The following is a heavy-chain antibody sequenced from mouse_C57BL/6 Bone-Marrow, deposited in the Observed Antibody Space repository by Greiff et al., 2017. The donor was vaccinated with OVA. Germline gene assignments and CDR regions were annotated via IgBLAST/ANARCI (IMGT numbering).Heavy chain of an antibody. CDR1: GYTFTSYG. J-gene: IGHJ1*03. Sequence: QVHVKQSGAELARPGASVKLSCKASGYTFTSYGISWVKQRTGQGLEWIGEIYPRSGNTYYNEKFKGKATLTADKSSSTAYMELRSLTSEDSAVYFCARKVITTVADWYFDVWGTGTTVTVSS. D-gene: IGHD1-1*01. V-gene: IGHV1-81*01. CDR2: IYPRSGNT. CDR3: ARKVITTVADWYFDV.